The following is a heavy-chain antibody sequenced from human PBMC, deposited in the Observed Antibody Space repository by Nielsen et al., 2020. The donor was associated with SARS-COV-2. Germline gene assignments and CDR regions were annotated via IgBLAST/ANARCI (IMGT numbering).Heavy chain of an antibody. J-gene: IGHJ5*02. V-gene: IGHV4-59*08. Sequence: WIRQPPGKGLEWIGYIYYSGSTNYNPSLKSRVTISVDTSKNQFSLKLSSVTAADTAVYYCARLPYDYVWGSYRRGFWFDPWGQGTLVTVSS. CDR2: IYYSGST. D-gene: IGHD3-16*02. CDR3: ARLPYDYVWGSYRRGFWFDP.